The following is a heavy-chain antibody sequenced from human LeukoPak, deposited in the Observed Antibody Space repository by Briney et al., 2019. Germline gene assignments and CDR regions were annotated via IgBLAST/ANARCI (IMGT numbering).Heavy chain of an antibody. Sequence: HSGGTLRLSCAASGFTFSSYGMSWVRQAPGKGLEWVSAISGSGGSTYYADSVKGRFTISRDNSKNTLHLQMNSLRAEDTAVYYCARRGSSGWYRRAYDYWGQGTLVTVSS. CDR2: ISGSGGST. CDR3: ARRGSSGWYRRAYDY. D-gene: IGHD6-19*01. CDR1: GFTFSSYG. J-gene: IGHJ4*02. V-gene: IGHV3-23*01.